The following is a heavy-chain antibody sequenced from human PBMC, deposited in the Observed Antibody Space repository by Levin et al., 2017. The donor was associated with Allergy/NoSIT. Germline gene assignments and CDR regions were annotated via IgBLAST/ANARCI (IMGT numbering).Heavy chain of an antibody. J-gene: IGHJ6*03. CDR2: INPNSGGT. CDR3: ARDTAMVMHYYYYYMDV. Sequence: GESLKISCKASGYTFTGYYMHWVRQAPGQGLEWMGWINPNSGGTNYAQKFQGRVTMTRDTSISTAYMELSRLRSDDTAVYYCARDTAMVMHYYYYYMDVWGKGTTVTVSS. V-gene: IGHV1-2*02. CDR1: GYTFTGYY. D-gene: IGHD5-18*01.